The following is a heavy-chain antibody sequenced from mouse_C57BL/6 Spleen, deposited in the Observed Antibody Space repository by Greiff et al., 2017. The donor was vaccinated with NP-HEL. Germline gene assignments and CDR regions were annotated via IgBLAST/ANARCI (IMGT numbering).Heavy chain of an antibody. J-gene: IGHJ3*01. CDR2: ISDGGSYT. Sequence: DVMLVESGGGLVKPGGSLKLSCAASGFTFSSYAMSWVRQTPEKRLEWVATISDGGSYTYYPDNVKGRFTISRDNAKNNLYLQMSHLKSEDTAMYYCARDRSLAYWGQGTLVTVSA. CDR3: ARDRSLAY. V-gene: IGHV5-4*01. CDR1: GFTFSSYA. D-gene: IGHD1-1*01.